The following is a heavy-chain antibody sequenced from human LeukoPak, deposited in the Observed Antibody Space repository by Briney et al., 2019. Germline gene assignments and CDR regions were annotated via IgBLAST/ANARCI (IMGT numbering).Heavy chain of an antibody. V-gene: IGHV4-39*07. CDR2: IYYSGST. CDR3: ATVPYCSDGSCYAFFDY. Sequence: SETLSLTCTVSGGSISSSSYYWGWIRQPPGKGLEWIGSIYYSGSTYYNPSLKSRVTISVDTSKNQFSLKLSSVTAADTAVYYCATVPYCSDGSCYAFFDYWGLGNQVTVSS. J-gene: IGHJ4*02. D-gene: IGHD2-15*01. CDR1: GGSISSSSYY.